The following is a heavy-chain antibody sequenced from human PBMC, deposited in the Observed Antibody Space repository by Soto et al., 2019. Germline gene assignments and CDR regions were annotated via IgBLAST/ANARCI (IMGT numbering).Heavy chain of an antibody. CDR2: ISGSGDTK. J-gene: IGHJ4*02. CDR1: GFTFSSCI. CDR3: AKYCSSDVCFDY. Sequence: GGPLRLSCASSGFTFSSCIMNWVRQAPGKGLEWVSFISGSGDTKYYADSVKGRFTISRDNAKNSLYLQMSSLRDEDTAVYYCAKYCSSDVCFDYWGQGTLVTSPQ. D-gene: IGHD2-8*01. V-gene: IGHV3-48*02.